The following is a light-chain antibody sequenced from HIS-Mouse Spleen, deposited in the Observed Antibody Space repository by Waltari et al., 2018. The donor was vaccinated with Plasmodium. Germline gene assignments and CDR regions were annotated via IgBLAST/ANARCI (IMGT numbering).Light chain of an antibody. CDR1: QSVRNN. CDR2: GAS. Sequence: EIVMTQSPPTLSVSPGERATLTCRASQSVRNNLAWYQQKPGQAPRLLIYGASTRDTGIPDRFSGSGSGTDFTLTISSLQSEDFAVYYCQQYNNWSFTFGHGTKVDIK. J-gene: IGKJ3*01. V-gene: IGKV3-15*01. CDR3: QQYNNWSFT.